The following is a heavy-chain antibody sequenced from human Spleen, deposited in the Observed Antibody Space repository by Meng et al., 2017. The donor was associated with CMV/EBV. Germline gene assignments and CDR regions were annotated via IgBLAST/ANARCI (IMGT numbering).Heavy chain of an antibody. J-gene: IGHJ4*02. V-gene: IGHV1-18*04. CDR1: GYTFTSYY. D-gene: IGHD5-24*01. CDR2: ISAYNGNT. Sequence: ASVKVSCKAPGYTFTSYYMHWVRQAPGQGLEWMGWISAYNGNTNYAQKLQGRVTMTTDTSTSTAYMELRSLRSDDTAVYYCARDLGLHDPSAYWGQGTLVTVSS. CDR3: ARDLGLHDPSAY.